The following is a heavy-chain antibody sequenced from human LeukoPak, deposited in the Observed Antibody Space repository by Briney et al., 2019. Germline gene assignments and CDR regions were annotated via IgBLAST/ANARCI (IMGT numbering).Heavy chain of an antibody. Sequence: SETLSLTCAVYGGSFSGYYWSWIRQPPGKGLEWIGEINHSGSTNYNPSLKSRVTMSVDTSKNQFSLKLSSVTAADTAVYYCARGNSGYDFWGQGTLVTVSS. J-gene: IGHJ4*02. CDR1: GGSFSGYY. V-gene: IGHV4-34*01. D-gene: IGHD5-12*01. CDR3: ARGNSGYDF. CDR2: INHSGST.